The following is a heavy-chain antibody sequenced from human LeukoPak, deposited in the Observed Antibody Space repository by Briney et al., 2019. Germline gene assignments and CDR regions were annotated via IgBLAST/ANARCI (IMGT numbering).Heavy chain of an antibody. Sequence: GGSLRLSCAASGFTFSTYWMHWVRQAPGKGLVWVSRIISDGSSTSYADSVKGRFTISRDNAKNALYLQMNSLRAEDTAVYYCTRDSSGWYDYWGQGTLVIVSS. V-gene: IGHV3-74*01. CDR1: GFTFSTYW. J-gene: IGHJ4*02. CDR2: IISDGSST. D-gene: IGHD6-19*01. CDR3: TRDSSGWYDY.